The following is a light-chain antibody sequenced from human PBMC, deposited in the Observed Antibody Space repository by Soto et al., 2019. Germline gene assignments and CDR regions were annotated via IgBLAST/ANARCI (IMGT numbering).Light chain of an antibody. Sequence: EIVLTQSPGTLSLSPGERATLSCRASQSVSSSYVGRYQQKPGQAPRLLIYGASSRATGIPDRFSGSGSGTDFPLAISTLEPDDFAVYYCQQYDSSPLTFGVGTKVEVK. CDR3: QQYDSSPLT. CDR1: QSVSSSY. V-gene: IGKV3-20*01. J-gene: IGKJ4*01. CDR2: GAS.